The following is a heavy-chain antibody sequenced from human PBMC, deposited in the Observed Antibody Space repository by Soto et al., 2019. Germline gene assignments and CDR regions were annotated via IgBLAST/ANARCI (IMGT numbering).Heavy chain of an antibody. D-gene: IGHD3-10*01. CDR1: GYTFTSYG. V-gene: IGHV1-18*01. J-gene: IGHJ5*02. Sequence: QVQLEQSGAEVKKPGASVKVSCKASGYTFTSYGISCVRQAPGQGLERMGWISAYNGNTNYAQKLQGRVTMTTDTSTSTAYMEVRSLRSDDTAVYYCARDMVRGVIHEFWFDPWGQGTLVAVSS. CDR2: ISAYNGNT. CDR3: ARDMVRGVIHEFWFDP.